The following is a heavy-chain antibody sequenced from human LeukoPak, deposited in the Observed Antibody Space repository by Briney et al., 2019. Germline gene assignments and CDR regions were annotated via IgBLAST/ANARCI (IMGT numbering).Heavy chain of an antibody. V-gene: IGHV1-2*02. J-gene: IGHJ4*02. CDR3: ASGVSLGGRFDY. D-gene: IGHD3-16*01. Sequence: GASVNVSCKASGYTFTGYYMHWVRQAPGQGLEWMGWINPNSGGTNYAQKFQGRVTMTSDTSISTAYMELSRLRSDDTAAYYCASGVSLGGRFDYWGQGTLVTVSS. CDR2: INPNSGGT. CDR1: GYTFTGYY.